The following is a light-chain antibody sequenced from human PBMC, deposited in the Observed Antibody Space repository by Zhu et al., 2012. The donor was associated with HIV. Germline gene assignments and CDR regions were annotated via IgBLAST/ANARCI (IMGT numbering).Light chain of an antibody. CDR2: GTS. Sequence: EVVLTQSPGTLSLSPGERATLSCRASQTVYSNYLAWYQQKRGQAPRLIMYGTSARASGIPDRFSGSGSRTDFTLTISSLEPEDFAVYYCQQYGAFPRTFGHGTKVEI. J-gene: IGKJ1*01. CDR1: QTVYSNY. V-gene: IGKV3-20*01. CDR3: QQYGAFPRT.